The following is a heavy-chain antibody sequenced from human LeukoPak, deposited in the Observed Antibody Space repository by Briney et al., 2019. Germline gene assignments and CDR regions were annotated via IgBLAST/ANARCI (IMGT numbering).Heavy chain of an antibody. CDR3: ATKLLWFGELEYYMDV. J-gene: IGHJ6*03. CDR1: GFTFSSYS. D-gene: IGHD3-10*01. CDR2: IKQDGSEK. V-gene: IGHV3-7*01. Sequence: GGSLRLSCAGSGFTFSSYSMNWVRQAPGKGLEWVANIKQDGSEKYYVDSVKGRFTISRDNAKNSLYLQMNSLRAEDTAVYYCATKLLWFGELEYYMDVWGKGTTVTISS.